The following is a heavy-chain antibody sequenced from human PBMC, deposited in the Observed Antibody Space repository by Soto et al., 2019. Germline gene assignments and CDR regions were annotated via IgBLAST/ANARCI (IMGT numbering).Heavy chain of an antibody. CDR3: AGASYSYGSGSYFDY. D-gene: IGHD3-10*01. Sequence: GSLRLSCAASGFTFSDYYMSWIRQAPGKGLEWVSYISSSSSYTNYADSVKGRFTVSRDNAKNSLYLQMNSLRAEDTAVYYCAGASYSYGSGSYFDYWGQGTLVTVSS. CDR2: ISSSSSYT. CDR1: GFTFSDYY. V-gene: IGHV3-11*06. J-gene: IGHJ4*02.